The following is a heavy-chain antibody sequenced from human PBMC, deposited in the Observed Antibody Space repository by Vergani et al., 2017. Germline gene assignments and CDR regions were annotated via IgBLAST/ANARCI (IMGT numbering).Heavy chain of an antibody. CDR2: IYYSGST. V-gene: IGHV4-31*03. Sequence: VQLQESGPGLVKPLPDPFLPRPFPGCPLSSGGYYLSWVRPHPGKGLGWIGYIYYSGSTYYNPSLKSRVTISVDTSKNQFSLKLSSVTAADTAVYYCARVRKRITIFGDSFDYWGQGTLVTVSS. CDR3: ARVRKRITIFGDSFDY. CDR1: GCPLSSGGYY. D-gene: IGHD3-3*01. J-gene: IGHJ4*02.